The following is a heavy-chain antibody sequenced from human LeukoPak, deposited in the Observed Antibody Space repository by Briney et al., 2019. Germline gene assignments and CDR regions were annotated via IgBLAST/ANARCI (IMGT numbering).Heavy chain of an antibody. V-gene: IGHV1-8*01. D-gene: IGHD3-3*01. CDR1: GYTFTSYD. Sequence: GASVTVSCTASGYTFTSYDINWARQATGQGLEWMGWMNPNSGNTGYAQKFQGRVTMTRNTSISTAYMELSSLRSEDTAVYYCARKQVTIFGVVMMDVWGKGTTVTVSS. CDR3: ARKQVTIFGVVMMDV. J-gene: IGHJ6*04. CDR2: MNPNSGNT.